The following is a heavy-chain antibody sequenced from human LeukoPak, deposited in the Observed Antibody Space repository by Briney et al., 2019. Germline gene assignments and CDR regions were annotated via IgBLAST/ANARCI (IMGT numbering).Heavy chain of an antibody. CDR3: AKSYCSGGSCFLDY. J-gene: IGHJ4*02. Sequence: GGSLRLSCAASGLTFSRYAKSWVRQAPGKGLEWVSLISGFDNTNFADSVRGRFTISRDNSKNTLYLQMNSLRAKDTAVYYCAKSYCSGGSCFLDYWGQGTLVTVSS. D-gene: IGHD2-15*01. V-gene: IGHV3-23*01. CDR2: ISGFDNT. CDR1: GLTFSRYA.